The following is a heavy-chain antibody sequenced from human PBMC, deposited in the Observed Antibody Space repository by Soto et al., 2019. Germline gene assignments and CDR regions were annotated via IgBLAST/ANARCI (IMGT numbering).Heavy chain of an antibody. V-gene: IGHV3-48*01. J-gene: IGHJ4*02. CDR2: ITSRSDTI. CDR1: GFTFSSYA. D-gene: IGHD3-22*01. CDR3: ARSSGHYRPFDS. Sequence: EVQLLESGGGLVQPGGSLRLSCAASGFTFSSYAMNWVRQAPGKGLEWVSHITSRSDTIYYADSVKGRFTISRDNAESSLYLQMNSLRAEDTAVYYCARSSGHYRPFDSWGQGTLVTVSS.